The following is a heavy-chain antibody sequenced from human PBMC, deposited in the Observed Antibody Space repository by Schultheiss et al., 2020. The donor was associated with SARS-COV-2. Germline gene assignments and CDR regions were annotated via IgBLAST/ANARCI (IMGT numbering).Heavy chain of an antibody. V-gene: IGHV4-59*08. J-gene: IGHJ4*02. CDR2: INHSGST. CDR1: GGSIRRYY. CDR3: ARGDYGDSY. D-gene: IGHD4-17*01. Sequence: SETLSLTCSVSGGSIRRYYWSWIRQPPGKGLEWIGEINHSGSTNYNPSLKSRVTISVDTSKNQFSLKLSSVTAADTAVYYCARGDYGDSYWGQGTLVTVSS.